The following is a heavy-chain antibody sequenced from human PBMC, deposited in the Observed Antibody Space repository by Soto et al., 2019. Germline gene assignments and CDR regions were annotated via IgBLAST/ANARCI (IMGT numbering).Heavy chain of an antibody. CDR3: AGINIRSDRDYYYYGMDV. D-gene: IGHD3-16*01. CDR2: MNPNSGNT. J-gene: IGHJ6*02. CDR1: GYTFTSYD. Sequence: QVQLVQSGAEVKKPGASVKVSCKASGYTFTSYDINWVRQATGQGLEWMGWMNPNSGNTGYAQKFQGRVTMTRNTSISTAYMKLSSLRSEDTAVYYCAGINIRSDRDYYYYGMDVWVQGTTVTVSS. V-gene: IGHV1-8*01.